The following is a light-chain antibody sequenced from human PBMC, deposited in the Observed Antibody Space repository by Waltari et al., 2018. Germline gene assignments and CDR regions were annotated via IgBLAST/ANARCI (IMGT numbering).Light chain of an antibody. Sequence: QAVLTQPSSLSASPGASASLTCTLRRGVHVATHRLYWYQQKPGSPPQYLLRYKSDSDKQQGSGVPSRFSGSKDASANAGILLISGLQSEDEADYYCMIWRSGASEFGGGTKLTVL. J-gene: IGLJ2*01. CDR3: MIWRSGASE. V-gene: IGLV5-45*03. CDR1: RGVHVATHR. CDR2: YKSDSDK.